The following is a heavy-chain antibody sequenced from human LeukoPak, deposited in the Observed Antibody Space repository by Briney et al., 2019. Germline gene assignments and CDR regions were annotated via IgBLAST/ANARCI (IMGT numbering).Heavy chain of an antibody. D-gene: IGHD6-13*01. CDR3: ARDPSIAAAGGAYYFDY. CDR2: IYTSGTT. V-gene: IGHV4-61*02. J-gene: IGHJ4*02. Sequence: SETLSLTCTVSGGAISSGSYYWSWIRQSAGKGLEWIGRIYTSGTTNYNPSLKSRVTISVDKSKNQFSLKLSSVTAADTAVYYCARDPSIAAAGGAYYFDYWGQGTLVTVSS. CDR1: GGAISSGSYY.